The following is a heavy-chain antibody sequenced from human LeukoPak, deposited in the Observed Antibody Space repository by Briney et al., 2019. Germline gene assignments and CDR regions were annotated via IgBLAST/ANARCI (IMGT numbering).Heavy chain of an antibody. Sequence: GGSLRLSCAASGFIFSSYSMNWVRQAPGKGLEWVSYISSSSSTIYYADSVKGRFTISRDNAKNSLYLQMNSLRAEDTAVYYCARDPYDYGDYYYYMDVWGKGTTVTVSS. J-gene: IGHJ6*03. D-gene: IGHD4-17*01. CDR1: GFIFSSYS. V-gene: IGHV3-48*01. CDR2: ISSSSSTI. CDR3: ARDPYDYGDYYYYMDV.